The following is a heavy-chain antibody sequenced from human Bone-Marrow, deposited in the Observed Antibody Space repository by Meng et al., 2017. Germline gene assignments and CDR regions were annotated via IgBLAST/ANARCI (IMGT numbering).Heavy chain of an antibody. Sequence: QVQLQQWGAGLLKPSEALSLTCVVYGGSFSGYYWSWIRQPPGRGLEWIGEINHSGSKSRVTISADTSKNQVSLKLTSVTAADTALYYCVRGVSGTVADYWGQGTLVTVSS. CDR1: GGSFSGYY. D-gene: IGHD1-1*01. CDR3: VRGVSGTVADY. CDR2: INHSGS. J-gene: IGHJ4*02. V-gene: IGHV4-34*01.